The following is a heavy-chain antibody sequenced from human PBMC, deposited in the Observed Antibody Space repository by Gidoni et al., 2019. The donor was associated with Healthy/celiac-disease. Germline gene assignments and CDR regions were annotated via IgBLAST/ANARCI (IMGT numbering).Heavy chain of an antibody. CDR3: ARPYTPHVEMATTYGY. CDR1: GSSFTSSW. D-gene: IGHD5-12*01. Sequence: ELQLVQSGAEVKKPAEPLMLSCKVSGSSFTSSWIGWVRQMPGKGLEWMGIIYPGDSDTRYSPSVQGQVTTSADKSISTAYLQWSSLKASDTAMYYCARPYTPHVEMATTYGYWGQGTLVTVSS. CDR2: IYPGDSDT. J-gene: IGHJ4*02. V-gene: IGHV5-51*03.